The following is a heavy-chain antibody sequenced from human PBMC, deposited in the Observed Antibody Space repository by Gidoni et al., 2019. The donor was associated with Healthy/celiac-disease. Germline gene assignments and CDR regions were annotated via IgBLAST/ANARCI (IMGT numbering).Heavy chain of an antibody. V-gene: IGHV3-23*01. CDR3: AKYPMRGYDILTGYLDY. Sequence: EVQLLESGGGLVQPGGSLRLSCAASGFTFSRYAMSWVRQAPGKGLEWVSAISGSGGSTYYADSVKGRFTISRDNSKNTLYLQMNSLRAEDTAVYYCAKYPMRGYDILTGYLDYWGQGTLVTVSP. J-gene: IGHJ4*02. D-gene: IGHD3-9*01. CDR2: ISGSGGST. CDR1: GFTFSRYA.